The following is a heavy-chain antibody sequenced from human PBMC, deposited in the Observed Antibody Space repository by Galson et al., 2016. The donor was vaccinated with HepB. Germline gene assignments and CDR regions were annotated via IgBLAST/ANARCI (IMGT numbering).Heavy chain of an antibody. CDR3: TRTYTGTDFSYYMDV. Sequence: SLRLSCAASGFTPSDHYVDWVRQAPGTGLEWVGRSRSKLDRYTTEYAASVKGRFTISRDDSQNSLYLQMNSLKIEDTAVYYCTRTYTGTDFSYYMDVWGQGTTVTVSS. D-gene: IGHD1-26*01. CDR1: GFTPSDHY. CDR2: SRSKLDRYTT. J-gene: IGHJ6*03. V-gene: IGHV3-72*01.